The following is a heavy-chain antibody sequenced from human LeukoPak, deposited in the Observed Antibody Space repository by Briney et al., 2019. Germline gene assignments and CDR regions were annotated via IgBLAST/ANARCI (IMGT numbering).Heavy chain of an antibody. CDR3: ARDHEGYCSGGSCSLFDY. CDR2: ISRSGTTI. J-gene: IGHJ4*02. CDR1: GFTFSSYE. Sequence: GGSLRLSCAASGFTFSSYEMNWVRQAPGRGLEWVSFISRSGTTIYYADSVKGRFTISRDNAKNSLYLQMNSLRAEDTAVYYCARDHEGYCSGGSCSLFDYWGQGTLVTVSS. D-gene: IGHD2-15*01. V-gene: IGHV3-48*03.